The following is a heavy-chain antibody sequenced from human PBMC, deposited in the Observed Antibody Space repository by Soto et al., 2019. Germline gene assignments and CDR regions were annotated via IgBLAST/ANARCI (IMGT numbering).Heavy chain of an antibody. Sequence: ASVKVSSKASGNTITSDGISCVLQAPGQGLEWMGWISAYNGNTNYAQKLQGRVTMTTDTSTSTAYMELRSLRSDDTGVYYCAREVVIVPARYYFGYLGQGTLGT. J-gene: IGHJ4*02. V-gene: IGHV1-18*01. D-gene: IGHD2-2*01. CDR3: AREVVIVPARYYFGY. CDR1: GNTITSDG. CDR2: ISAYNGNT.